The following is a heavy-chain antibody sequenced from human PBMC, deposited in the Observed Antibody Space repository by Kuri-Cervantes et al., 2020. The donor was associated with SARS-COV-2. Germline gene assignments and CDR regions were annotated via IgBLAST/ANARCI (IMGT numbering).Heavy chain of an antibody. J-gene: IGHJ4*02. CDR1: GLTFINHA. CDR2: ITTGGDTP. CDR3: AAYTPRGDY. Sequence: GGSLRLSCAASGLTFINHAMIWIRQSPGKGLEWVSGITTGGDTPFYAGSVRGRFTISRDNSKDTVYLQMNTLRADDTGMYYCAAYTPRGDYWGQGTLVTVSS. D-gene: IGHD2-2*02. V-gene: IGHV3-23*01.